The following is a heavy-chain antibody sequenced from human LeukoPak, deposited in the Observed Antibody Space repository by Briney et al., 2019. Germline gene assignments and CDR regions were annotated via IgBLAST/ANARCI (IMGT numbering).Heavy chain of an antibody. V-gene: IGHV1-18*01. CDR3: ARRAKKVPAAYGMDV. Sequence: ASVKVSCKASGYTFTSYGISWVRQAPGQGLEWMGWISAYNGNTNYAQKLQGRVTITTDTSTSTAYMELRSLRSDDTAVYYCARRAKKVPAAYGMDVWGQGTTVTVSS. D-gene: IGHD2-2*01. J-gene: IGHJ6*02. CDR1: GYTFTSYG. CDR2: ISAYNGNT.